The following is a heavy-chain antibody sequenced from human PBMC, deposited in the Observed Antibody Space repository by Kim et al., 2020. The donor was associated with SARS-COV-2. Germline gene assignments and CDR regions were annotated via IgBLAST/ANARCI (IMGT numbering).Heavy chain of an antibody. CDR1: GGSISSYY. CDR2: IYYSGST. CDR3: ARYDRPRITIVGVDTYGMVV. J-gene: IGHJ6*02. V-gene: IGHV4-59*01. Sequence: SETLSLTCTVSGGSISSYYWSWIRQPPGKGLEWIGYIYYSGSTNYNPSLKSRVTISVDTSKNQFSLKLSSVTAADTAVYYCARYDRPRITIVGVDTYGMVVGGQGTTVTVSS. D-gene: IGHD3-3*01.